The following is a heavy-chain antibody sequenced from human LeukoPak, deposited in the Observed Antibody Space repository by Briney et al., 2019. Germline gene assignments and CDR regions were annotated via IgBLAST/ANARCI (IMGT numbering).Heavy chain of an antibody. J-gene: IGHJ4*02. CDR2: ISGSGGST. CDR1: GFTFSSYA. Sequence: GGSLRLSCAASGFTFSSYAMSWVRQAPGKGLEWASAISGSGGSTYYADSVKGRFTISRDNSKNTLYLQMNSLRAEDTAVYYCAKEEWFGELLPSSYWGQGTLVTVSS. V-gene: IGHV3-23*01. D-gene: IGHD3-10*01. CDR3: AKEEWFGELLPSSY.